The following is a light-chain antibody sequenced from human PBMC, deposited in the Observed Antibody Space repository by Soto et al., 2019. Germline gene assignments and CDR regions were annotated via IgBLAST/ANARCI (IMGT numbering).Light chain of an antibody. J-gene: IGKJ5*01. CDR2: KAS. V-gene: IGKV1-5*03. CDR3: QQHNSFSIT. Sequence: IQMTQSAATLSASVGDGVTITLRASESISRRLAWYQQKPVKAPKLLIYKASSLESGVPSRFSGSGSGTEFTLTINSLQADDFATYYCQQHNSFSITFGQGTRLEIK. CDR1: ESISRR.